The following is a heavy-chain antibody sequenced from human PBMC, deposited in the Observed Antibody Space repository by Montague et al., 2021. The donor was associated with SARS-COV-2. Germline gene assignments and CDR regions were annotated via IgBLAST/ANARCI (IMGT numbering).Heavy chain of an antibody. J-gene: IGHJ2*01. CDR1: GGSINSSY. Sequence: SETLSLTCTVSGGSINSSYWSWIRQPPGRGLEWIGYIYYRGSTNYNPSLETRVTLSVDPSKNQFSLKLSSVTAADTAVYYCARGAPTITMIVVVFTGAGWYFDLWGRGTLVTVSS. D-gene: IGHD3-22*01. V-gene: IGHV4-59*12. CDR2: IYYRGST. CDR3: ARGAPTITMIVVVFTGAGWYFDL.